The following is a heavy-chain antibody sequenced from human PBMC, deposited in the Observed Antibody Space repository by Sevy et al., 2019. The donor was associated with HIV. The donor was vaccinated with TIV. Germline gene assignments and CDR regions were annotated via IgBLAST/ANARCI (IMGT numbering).Heavy chain of an antibody. V-gene: IGHV5-51*01. J-gene: IGHJ4*02. CDR2: IYPGDSDT. CDR3: ARRPRRDYYDFWSGYEPFDY. CDR1: GYSFTSYW. D-gene: IGHD3-3*01. Sequence: GESLKISCKGSGYSFTSYWIGWVRQMPGKGLEWMGIIYPGDSDTRYSPSFQGQVTISADYSISTAYLQWSSLKAPDTAMYYCARRPRRDYYDFWSGYEPFDYWGQGTLVTVSS.